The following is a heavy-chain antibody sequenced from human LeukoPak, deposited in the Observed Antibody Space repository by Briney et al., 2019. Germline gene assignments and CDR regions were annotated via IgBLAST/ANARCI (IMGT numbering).Heavy chain of an antibody. CDR1: GFTFSSYA. J-gene: IGHJ3*02. D-gene: IGHD3-10*01. CDR2: ISGSGGST. CDR3: AKGITKKASREDAFDI. Sequence: GGSLRLSCAASGFTFSSYAMSWVRQAPGKGLEWVSAISGSGGSTYYADSVKGRFTISRDNSKNTLYLQMNSLRAEDTAVYYCAKGITKKASREDAFDIWGQGTMVTVSS. V-gene: IGHV3-23*01.